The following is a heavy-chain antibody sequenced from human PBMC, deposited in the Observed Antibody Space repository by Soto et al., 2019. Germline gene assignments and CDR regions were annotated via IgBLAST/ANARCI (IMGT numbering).Heavy chain of an antibody. CDR1: GFTFSSDS. J-gene: IGHJ4*02. V-gene: IGHV3-64D*06. CDR3: VKGEFYYDSSAYYPFDF. Sequence: GGSLILSCSASGFTFSSDSMHWVRQAPGKGLEYVSSISINGGSTHYADSVKGRFTISRDNSRNTQYLQMSSLRADDTAVYYCVKGEFYYDSSAYYPFDFWGQGTLVTVSS. CDR2: ISINGGST. D-gene: IGHD3-22*01.